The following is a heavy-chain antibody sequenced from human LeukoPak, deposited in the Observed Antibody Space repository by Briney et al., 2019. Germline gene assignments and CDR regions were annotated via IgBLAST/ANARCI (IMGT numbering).Heavy chain of an antibody. J-gene: IGHJ4*02. Sequence: ASVKVSCKASGYTFTSYGISWVRQAPGQGLEWMGWISAYNGNTNYAQKLQGRVTMTTGTSTSTAYMELRSLRSDDTAVYYCARVITIFGVVIPPNFDYWGQGTLVTVSS. CDR2: ISAYNGNT. V-gene: IGHV1-18*01. CDR3: ARVITIFGVVIPPNFDY. CDR1: GYTFTSYG. D-gene: IGHD3-3*01.